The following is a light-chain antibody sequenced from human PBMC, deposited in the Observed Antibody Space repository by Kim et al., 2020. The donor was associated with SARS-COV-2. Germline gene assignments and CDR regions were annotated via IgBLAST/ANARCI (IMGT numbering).Light chain of an antibody. CDR2: GKN. V-gene: IGLV3-19*01. CDR3: NSRDSNDNVV. J-gene: IGLJ2*01. CDR1: SLRSYY. Sequence: SSELTQDPAVSVALGQTVRITCQGDSLRSYYATWFQQKPGQAPILFIYGKNNRPSGIPDRFSGSTSGNTASLTITGTQAGDEADYNCNSRDSNDNVVFGGGTQLTVL.